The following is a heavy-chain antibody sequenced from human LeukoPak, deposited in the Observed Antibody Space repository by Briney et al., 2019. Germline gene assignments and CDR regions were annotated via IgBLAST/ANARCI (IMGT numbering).Heavy chain of an antibody. CDR2: ISGSGGST. CDR1: GFTFSSYA. Sequence: PGRSLRLSCAASGFTFSSYAMSWVRQAPGKGLEWVSAISGSGGSTYYADSVKGRFTISRDNSKNTLYLQMNSLRAEDTAVYYCAKSSGWGSYYFDYWGQGTLVTVSS. V-gene: IGHV3-23*01. CDR3: AKSSGWGSYYFDY. J-gene: IGHJ4*02. D-gene: IGHD6-19*01.